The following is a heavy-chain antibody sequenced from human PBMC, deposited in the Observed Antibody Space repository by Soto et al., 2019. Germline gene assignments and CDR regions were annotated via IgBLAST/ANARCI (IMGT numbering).Heavy chain of an antibody. CDR1: GGTFSSYA. D-gene: IGHD5-12*01. Sequence: QVQLVQSGAEVKTPGSSVKVSCKASGGTFSSYAISWVRQAPGQGLEWMGGIIPIFGTANYAQKFQGRVTITAEKSTSTAYMELSSLRSEDTAVYYCARVGYSGYDYQEWSYYYYGMDVWGQGTTVTVSS. CDR2: IIPIFGTA. J-gene: IGHJ6*02. V-gene: IGHV1-69*06. CDR3: ARVGYSGYDYQEWSYYYYGMDV.